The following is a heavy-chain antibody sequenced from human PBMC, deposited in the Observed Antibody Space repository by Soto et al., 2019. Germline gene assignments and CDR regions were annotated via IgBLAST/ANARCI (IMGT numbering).Heavy chain of an antibody. CDR1: GGSISSGDYY. CDR3: ARVRTNYCGGDCYDAFDI. CDR2: IYYSGST. Sequence: SETLSLTCTVSGGSISSGDYYWSWIRQPPGKGLEWIGYIYYSGSTYYNPSLKSRVTISVDTSKNQFSLKLSSVTAADTAVYYCARVRTNYCGGDCYDAFDIWGQGTMVT. V-gene: IGHV4-30-4*01. D-gene: IGHD2-21*02. J-gene: IGHJ3*02.